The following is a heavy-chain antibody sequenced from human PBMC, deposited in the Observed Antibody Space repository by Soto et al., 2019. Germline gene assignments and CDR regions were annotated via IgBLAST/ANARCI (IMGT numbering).Heavy chain of an antibody. Sequence: QVQLVQSGAEVKKPGSSVKVSCKASGGTFSSYAISWVRQAPGQGLEWMGGIIPIFGTANYAQKFQGRVTITADETTSTAYMELSSLRSEDTAVYYCGRGGEVVAQDLDAFDIWGQGTMVTVSS. CDR1: GGTFSSYA. CDR3: GRGGEVVAQDLDAFDI. V-gene: IGHV1-69*01. CDR2: IIPIFGTA. J-gene: IGHJ3*02. D-gene: IGHD3-22*01.